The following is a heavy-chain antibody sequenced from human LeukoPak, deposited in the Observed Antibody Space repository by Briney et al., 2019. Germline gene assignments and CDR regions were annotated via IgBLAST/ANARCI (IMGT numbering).Heavy chain of an antibody. J-gene: IGHJ6*01. CDR1: GFTVSSNY. D-gene: IGHD3-10*01. CDR2: IYSGGSI. V-gene: IGHV3-53*04. Sequence: GGSLRLSCAASGFTVSSNYMSWVRQAPGKGLEWVSVIYSGGSIYYADSVKGRFTISRHNSKNTLYLQMNSLRAEDTAVYYCARGPTMVRGVIITSDYYGMDVWGQGTTVTVSS. CDR3: ARGPTMVRGVIITSDYYGMDV.